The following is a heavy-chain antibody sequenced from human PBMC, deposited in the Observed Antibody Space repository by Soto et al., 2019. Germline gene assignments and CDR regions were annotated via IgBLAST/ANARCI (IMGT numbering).Heavy chain of an antibody. Sequence: PGGSLRLSCAASGFTFSSYGMHWVRQAPGKGLEWVAVISYNGSNKYYADSVKGRFTISRDNSKNTLYLQMNSLRAEDTAVYYCAKDHYSSSWYRFGTYYYYGMDVWGQGTTVTVSS. J-gene: IGHJ6*02. CDR1: GFTFSSYG. D-gene: IGHD6-13*01. CDR3: AKDHYSSSWYRFGTYYYYGMDV. CDR2: ISYNGSNK. V-gene: IGHV3-30*18.